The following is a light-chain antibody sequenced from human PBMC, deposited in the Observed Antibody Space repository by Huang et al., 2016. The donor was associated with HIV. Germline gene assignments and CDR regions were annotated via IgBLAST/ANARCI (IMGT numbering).Light chain of an antibody. V-gene: IGKV3-11*01. CDR2: GAY. Sequence: EIVLTQSPATLSLSPGERATLSCRASQSVSSDLDWYQQKDGQAPRLLIYGAYNRATGIPARFSGSGSGTDFTLTISSLEPEDFAVYYCQQRSDWPRTFGQGTKLEIK. CDR3: QQRSDWPRT. J-gene: IGKJ2*01. CDR1: QSVSSD.